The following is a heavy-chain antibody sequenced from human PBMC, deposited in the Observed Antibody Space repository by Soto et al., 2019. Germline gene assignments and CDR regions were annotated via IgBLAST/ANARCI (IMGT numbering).Heavy chain of an antibody. V-gene: IGHV3-33*01. D-gene: IGHD6-6*01. CDR1: GFTFSSYG. CDR3: AAAKRDSSSFDP. CDR2: IWYDGSNK. Sequence: GGSLRLSCAASGFTFSSYGMHWVRQAPGKGLEWVAVIWYDGSNKYYADSVKGRFTISRDNSKNTLYLQMNSLRAEDTAVYYCAAAKRDSSSFDPWGQGTLVTVSS. J-gene: IGHJ5*02.